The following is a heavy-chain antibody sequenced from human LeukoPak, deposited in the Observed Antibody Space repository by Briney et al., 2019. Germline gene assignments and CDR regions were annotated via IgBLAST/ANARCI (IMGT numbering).Heavy chain of an antibody. J-gene: IGHJ5*02. V-gene: IGHV4-59*08. D-gene: IGHD3-22*01. CDR2: IYYSGST. CDR3: ASSRWYYDSSGYSLAPFDP. Sequence: SETLSLTCTVSGGSISSYYWSWIRQPPGKGLEWIGYIYYSGSTNYNPSLKSRVTISVDTSKNQFSLKLSSVTAADTAVYYCASSRWYYDSSGYSLAPFDPWGQGTLVTVSS. CDR1: GGSISSYY.